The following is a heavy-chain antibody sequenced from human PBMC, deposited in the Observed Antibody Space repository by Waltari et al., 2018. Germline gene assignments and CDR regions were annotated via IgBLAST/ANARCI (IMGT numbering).Heavy chain of an antibody. CDR1: GGTFSSYA. D-gene: IGHD3-3*01. Sequence: QVQLVQSGAEVKKPGSSVKVSCKASGGTFSSYAISWVRQAPGQGLEWMGGIRTIFGTANYAQKCQGRVTITAEESTSTAYMERSRLRSEDTSVYYCARVNVGWSGTNALDIWGQGTMVTVSS. CDR2: IRTIFGTA. V-gene: IGHV1-69*13. CDR3: ARVNVGWSGTNALDI. J-gene: IGHJ3*02.